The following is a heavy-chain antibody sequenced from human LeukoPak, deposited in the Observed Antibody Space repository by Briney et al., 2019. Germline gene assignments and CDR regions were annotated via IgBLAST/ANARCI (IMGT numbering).Heavy chain of an antibody. J-gene: IGHJ4*02. CDR2: IYYSGST. Sequence: SETLSLTCTVSGGSISSSSYYWGWIRQPPGKGLEWIGSIYYSGSTYYNPSLKSRVTISVDTSKNQFSLKLSSVTAADTAVYYCARGGGQWLAKFDYWGQGTLVTVSS. CDR1: GGSISSSSYY. CDR3: ARGGGQWLAKFDY. D-gene: IGHD6-19*01. V-gene: IGHV4-39*07.